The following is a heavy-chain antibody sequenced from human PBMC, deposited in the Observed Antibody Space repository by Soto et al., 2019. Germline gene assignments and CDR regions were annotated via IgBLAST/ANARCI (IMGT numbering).Heavy chain of an antibody. CDR2: ISPLFSTS. J-gene: IGHJ4*02. Sequence: QVQLVQSGAEVKKPGSSVMVSCKASGATFNNYVISWVRQAPGQGLEWMGGISPLFSTSNYAQRFQGRVTITADKSTTTVHMELSSLRSEDTAVYYCARDRYCSGDSCYPLDYWGQGTLVTVSS. D-gene: IGHD2-15*01. CDR3: ARDRYCSGDSCYPLDY. V-gene: IGHV1-69*06. CDR1: GATFNNYV.